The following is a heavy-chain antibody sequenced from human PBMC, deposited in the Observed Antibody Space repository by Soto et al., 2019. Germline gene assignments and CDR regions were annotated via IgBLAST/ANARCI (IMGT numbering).Heavy chain of an antibody. D-gene: IGHD1-1*01. J-gene: IGHJ4*02. CDR2: ISQDGTIA. Sequence: VQLVESGGGLVQHGGSLRLSCAASGFAFGSYWMHWVRQAPGKGLVWVSRISQDGTIATQADSVKGRFTISRDNAKNTLDLQMTSLRADDTAVYYCLRDQRHWNEFADQWGQGTLVTVSS. CDR1: GFAFGSYW. CDR3: LRDQRHWNEFADQ. V-gene: IGHV3-74*01.